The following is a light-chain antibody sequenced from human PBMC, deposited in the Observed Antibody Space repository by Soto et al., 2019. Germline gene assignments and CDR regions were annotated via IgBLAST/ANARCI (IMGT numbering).Light chain of an antibody. CDR1: QSVSSN. V-gene: IGKV3-15*01. CDR2: DTS. CDR3: QQYSKWPPFT. J-gene: IGKJ5*01. Sequence: ITQSPSTLSVSPGERATLSCRASQSVSSNLAWYQQKPGQAPRLLIYDTSTRATGIPARFSGSGSGTEFTLTISSLEPEDLAVYYCQQYSKWPPFTFGQGTRLEIK.